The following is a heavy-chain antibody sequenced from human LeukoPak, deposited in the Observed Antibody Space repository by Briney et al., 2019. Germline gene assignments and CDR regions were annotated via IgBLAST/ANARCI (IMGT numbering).Heavy chain of an antibody. J-gene: IGHJ3*02. CDR1: GFTFDDYA. CDR2: ISWNSGSI. Sequence: PGRSLRLSCAASGFTFDDYAVHWVRQAPGKGLEWVSGISWNSGSIGYADSVKGRFTISRDNAKNSLYLQMNSLRAEDTALYYCAKAFRVAVAGQDAFDIWGQGTVVTVSS. CDR3: AKAFRVAVAGQDAFDI. D-gene: IGHD6-19*01. V-gene: IGHV3-9*01.